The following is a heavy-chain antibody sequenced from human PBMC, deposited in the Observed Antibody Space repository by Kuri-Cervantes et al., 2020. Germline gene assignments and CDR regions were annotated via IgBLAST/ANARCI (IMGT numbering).Heavy chain of an antibody. CDR2: ISYDGSNK. J-gene: IGHJ5*02. CDR3: ARDNAYIGGWYSGWFDP. V-gene: IGHV3-30-3*01. Sequence: GESLKISCAASGFTFSSYWMSWVRQAPGKGLEWVAVISYDGSNKYYADSVKGRFTISRDNSKNTLYLQMNSLRAEDTAVYYCARDNAYIGGWYSGWFDPWGQGTLVTVSS. CDR1: GFTFSSYW. D-gene: IGHD6-19*01.